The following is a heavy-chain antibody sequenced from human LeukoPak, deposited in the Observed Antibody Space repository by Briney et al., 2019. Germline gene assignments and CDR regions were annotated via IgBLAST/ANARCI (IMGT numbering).Heavy chain of an antibody. V-gene: IGHV4-31*03. Sequence: SQTLSLTCTVSGGSISSGGYYWSWIRQPPGKGLEWIGYIYYSGSTYYNPSLKSRVTISVDTSNNQFSLKLSSVTAADTAVYYCARDIFKGTNWFDPWGQGTLVTVSS. D-gene: IGHD2-15*01. CDR1: GGSISSGGYY. CDR2: IYYSGST. J-gene: IGHJ5*02. CDR3: ARDIFKGTNWFDP.